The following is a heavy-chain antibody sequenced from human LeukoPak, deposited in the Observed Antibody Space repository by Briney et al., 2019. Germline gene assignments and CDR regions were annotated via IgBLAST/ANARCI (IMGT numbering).Heavy chain of an antibody. J-gene: IGHJ4*02. CDR1: GFPFSSYS. Sequence: WGSLRLSCAASGFPFSSYSMTWVRQAPGKGLEWVANIKPDGTTKFYVDSVKGRFTISRDNALNSLYLQMNSLRAEDTAIYYCARSIPYGTTWYGRSDYWGQGTLVTVS. V-gene: IGHV3-7*03. D-gene: IGHD6-13*01. CDR3: ARSIPYGTTWYGRSDY. CDR2: IKPDGTTK.